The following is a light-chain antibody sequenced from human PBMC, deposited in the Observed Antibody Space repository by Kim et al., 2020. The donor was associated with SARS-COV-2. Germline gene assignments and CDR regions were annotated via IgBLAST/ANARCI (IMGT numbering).Light chain of an antibody. V-gene: IGLV1-47*01. CDR3: ASWDDTLNSQL. CDR2: RND. Sequence: GQSVTIFCSGGRDNIGNNFVFWYRQLPGAAPRLLMYRNDQRPSGVPDRISGSKSGTSASLAISDLRSEDEADYFCASWDDTLNSQLFGGGTKVTVL. J-gene: IGLJ3*02. CDR1: RDNIGNNF.